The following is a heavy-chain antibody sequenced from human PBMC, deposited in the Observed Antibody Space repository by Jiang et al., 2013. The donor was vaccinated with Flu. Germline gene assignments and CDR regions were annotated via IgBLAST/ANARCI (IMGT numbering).Heavy chain of an antibody. V-gene: IGHV1-69*01. CDR3: ATGSSGQGALFDY. CDR2: IIPIFGTA. CDR1: GGTFSSYA. J-gene: IGHJ4*02. D-gene: IGHD3-22*01. Sequence: GAEVKKPGSSVKVSCKASGGTFSSYAISWVRQAPGQGLEWMGGIIPIFGTANYAQKFQGRVTITADESTSTAYMELSSLGSEDTAVFYCATGSSGQGALFDYWGQGTLVTVSS.